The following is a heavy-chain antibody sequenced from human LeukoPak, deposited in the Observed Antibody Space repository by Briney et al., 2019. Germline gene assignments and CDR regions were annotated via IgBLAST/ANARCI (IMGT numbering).Heavy chain of an antibody. D-gene: IGHD3-22*01. J-gene: IGHJ4*02. V-gene: IGHV4-59*01. Sequence: SETLSLTCTVSGGSISSYYWSWIRQPPGKGLEWIGYSFHSGNTNYNPSLKSRVTMSVDTSKNQFSLKLSSVTAADTAVYYCARRYYDSSGYYYFDCWGQGTLVTVSS. CDR2: SFHSGNT. CDR3: ARRYYDSSGYYYFDC. CDR1: GGSISSYY.